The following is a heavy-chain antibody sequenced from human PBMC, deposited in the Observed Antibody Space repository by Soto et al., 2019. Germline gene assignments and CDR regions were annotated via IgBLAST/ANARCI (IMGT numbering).Heavy chain of an antibody. Sequence: TLSLTCTVSGGSISSYYWSWIRQPAGKGLEWIGRIYTSGSTNYNPSLKSRVTMSVDTSKNQFSLKLSSVTAADTAVYYCARGRFLEWLDSTATMDVWGQGTTVTVSS. CDR3: ARGRFLEWLDSTATMDV. D-gene: IGHD3-3*01. V-gene: IGHV4-4*07. CDR1: GGSISSYY. CDR2: IYTSGST. J-gene: IGHJ6*02.